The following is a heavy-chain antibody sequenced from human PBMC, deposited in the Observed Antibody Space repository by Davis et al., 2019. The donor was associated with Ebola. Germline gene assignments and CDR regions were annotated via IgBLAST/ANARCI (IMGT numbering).Heavy chain of an antibody. Sequence: GESLKISCAASGFTFSNAWMNWVRQAPGKGLEWVGRIKSKTDGGTTDYAAPVKGRFTISKDDSKNTLYLQMNSLKTEDTAVYYCTTYHKLGYCSSTSCYTGNYYYYYGMDVWGQGTTVTVSS. J-gene: IGHJ6*02. CDR1: GFTFSNAW. CDR3: TTYHKLGYCSSTSCYTGNYYYYYGMDV. D-gene: IGHD2-2*02. V-gene: IGHV3-15*07. CDR2: IKSKTDGGTT.